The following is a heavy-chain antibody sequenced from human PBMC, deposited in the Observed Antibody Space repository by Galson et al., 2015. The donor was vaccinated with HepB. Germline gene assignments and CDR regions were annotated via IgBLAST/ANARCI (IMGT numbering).Heavy chain of an antibody. CDR1: GYTFTGHY. V-gene: IGHV1-2*02. D-gene: IGHD6-6*01. Sequence: SVKVSCKASGYTFTGHYMHWVRQAPGQGLEWMGWINTNSGGTNYAQKFQGRVTMTGDTSISTAYMELGRLRSDDTAVYYCARAPTIAARLFDFWGQGTLVTVSS. CDR2: INTNSGGT. J-gene: IGHJ4*02. CDR3: ARAPTIAARLFDF.